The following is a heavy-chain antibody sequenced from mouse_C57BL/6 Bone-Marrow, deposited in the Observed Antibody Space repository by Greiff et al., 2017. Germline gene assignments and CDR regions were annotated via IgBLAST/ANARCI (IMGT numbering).Heavy chain of an antibody. D-gene: IGHD3-2*02. V-gene: IGHV3-6*01. J-gene: IGHJ3*01. CDR1: GYSITSGYY. Sequence: EVKLQESGPGLVKPSQSLSLTCSVTGYSITSGYYWNWIRQFPGNKLEWMGYISYDGSNNYNPSLKNRIPITRDTSKNQFFLKLNSVTTEDTATYYCARPETAQATLAYWGQGTLVTVSA. CDR2: ISYDGSN. CDR3: ARPETAQATLAY.